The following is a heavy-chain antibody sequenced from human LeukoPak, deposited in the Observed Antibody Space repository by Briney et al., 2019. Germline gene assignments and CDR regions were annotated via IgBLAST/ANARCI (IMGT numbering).Heavy chain of an antibody. J-gene: IGHJ4*02. CDR1: RFTLSTYW. D-gene: IGHD2-8*02. CDR3: ASKGCTGGNCKHYFDY. V-gene: IGHV3-7*03. Sequence: GGSLRLSCAASRFTLSTYWMSWVRQAPGKGLEWVANIKQDGSEEYYVDSVKGRFTISRDNAKNSLYLQMNSLRAEDTAVYYCASKGCTGGNCKHYFDYWGQGTLVTVAS. CDR2: IKQDGSEE.